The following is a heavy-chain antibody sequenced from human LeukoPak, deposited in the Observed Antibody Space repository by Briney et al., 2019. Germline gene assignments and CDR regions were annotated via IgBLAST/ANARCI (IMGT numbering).Heavy chain of an antibody. J-gene: IGHJ6*03. CDR1: GFTFSSYW. D-gene: IGHD4-11*01. CDR3: AKDQWTTVPFYYYYMDV. V-gene: IGHV3-7*01. CDR2: IKQDGSEK. Sequence: GGSLRLSCAASGFTFSSYWMSWVRQAPGKGLEWVANIKQDGSEKYYVDSVKGRFTISRDNAKNSLYLQMNSLRAEDTAVYYWAKDQWTTVPFYYYYMDVWGKGTTVTVSS.